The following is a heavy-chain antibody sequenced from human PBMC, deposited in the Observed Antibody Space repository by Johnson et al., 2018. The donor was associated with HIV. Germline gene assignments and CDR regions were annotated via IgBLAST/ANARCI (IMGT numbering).Heavy chain of an antibody. D-gene: IGHD1-26*01. Sequence: QVQLVESGGGLVKPGGSLRLSCAASGFTFSAYGLHWVRQAPAKGLEWVAAISYDGSDKDHADSVKGRFTISRDNSKNTLYLQMNSLRAEDTAVYYCARDAPDSGSYHAFDIWGQGTMVTVSS. CDR2: ISYDGSDK. CDR3: ARDAPDSGSYHAFDI. J-gene: IGHJ3*02. CDR1: GFTFSAYG. V-gene: IGHV3-30*19.